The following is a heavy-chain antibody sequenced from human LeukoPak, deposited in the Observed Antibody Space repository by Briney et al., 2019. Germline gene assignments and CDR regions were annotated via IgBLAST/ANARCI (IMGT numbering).Heavy chain of an antibody. Sequence: PGGSLRLSCAASGFTFSSYWMSWVRQAPGKGLEWVSAISGSGGGTYYADSVKGRFTISRDNSKNTLYLQMNSLRAEDTAGYYCAKHQWEVVGPTRFDYWGQGTLVSVSS. J-gene: IGHJ4*02. CDR2: ISGSGGGT. CDR1: GFTFSSYW. V-gene: IGHV3-23*01. CDR3: AKHQWEVVGPTRFDY. D-gene: IGHD1-26*01.